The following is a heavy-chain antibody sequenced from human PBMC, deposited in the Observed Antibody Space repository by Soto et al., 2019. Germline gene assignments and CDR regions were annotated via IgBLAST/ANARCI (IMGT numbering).Heavy chain of an antibody. V-gene: IGHV1-8*01. CDR2: MNPNSGNT. Sequence: ASAKVSCKASGYTFTSYDINWVRQATGQGFEWMGWMNPNSGNTGYAQKFQGRVTMTRDISITTAYMELSSLRSEDTAVYYCARDDCISPSCYVSYWGQGTLVIVSS. J-gene: IGHJ4*02. CDR1: GYTFTSYD. D-gene: IGHD2-2*01. CDR3: ARDDCISPSCYVSY.